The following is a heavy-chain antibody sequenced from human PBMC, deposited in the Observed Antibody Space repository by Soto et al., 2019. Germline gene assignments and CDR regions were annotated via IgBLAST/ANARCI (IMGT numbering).Heavy chain of an antibody. CDR2: ISAYNGNT. D-gene: IGHD3-3*01. V-gene: IGHV1-18*01. J-gene: IGHJ4*02. CDR1: GYTFTSYG. Sequence: QVQLVQSGAEVKKPAASVKVSCKASGYTFTSYGISWVRQAPGQGLEWMGWISAYNGNTNYAQKLQGRVTMTTDTSTSTADKDQRSLRSDDTAVYYCARDDYDLWSGYYTHYFDYWGQGTLVTVSS. CDR3: ARDDYDLWSGYYTHYFDY.